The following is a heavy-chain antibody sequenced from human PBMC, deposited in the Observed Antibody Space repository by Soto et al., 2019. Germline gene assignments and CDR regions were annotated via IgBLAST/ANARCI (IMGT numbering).Heavy chain of an antibody. CDR1: GGSIGSGGYY. J-gene: IGHJ5*02. V-gene: IGHV4-31*03. Sequence: PSETLSLTCTVSGGSIGSGGYYWSWIRQHPGKGLEWIGYIYYSGSTYYNPSLKSRVTISVDTSKNQFSLKLTSVTAAETAVYYCVRTARQGAVAPHWFDRWGQGTQVTVSS. CDR2: IYYSGST. CDR3: VRTARQGAVAPHWFDR. D-gene: IGHD2-21*02.